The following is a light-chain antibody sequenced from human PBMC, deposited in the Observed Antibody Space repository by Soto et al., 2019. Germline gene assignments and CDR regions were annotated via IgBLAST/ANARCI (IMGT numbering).Light chain of an antibody. CDR2: GAS. Sequence: NVLTQSPGTLSLSPGQRATLSCRASQSVSSSYLAWYQQKPGQAPRLLIYGASSRATGIPARFSGSGSGTEFTLTISSLQSEDFAVYYCQQYKNWPPITFGQGTRLEI. J-gene: IGKJ5*01. CDR1: QSVSSSY. CDR3: QQYKNWPPIT. V-gene: IGKV3-15*01.